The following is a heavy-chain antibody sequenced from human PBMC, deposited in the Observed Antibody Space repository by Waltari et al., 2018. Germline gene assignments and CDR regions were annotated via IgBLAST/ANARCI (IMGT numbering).Heavy chain of an antibody. CDR2: IYYSGST. Sequence: QVQLQESGPGLVKPSETLSLTCTVSGGSISSYYWSWIRQPPGKGLEWIGYIYYSGSTNSNPSLKSRVTISVDTSKNQFSLKLSSVTAADTAVYYCARGYSNYVDYWGQGTLVTVSS. V-gene: IGHV4-59*01. CDR1: GGSISSYY. CDR3: ARGYSNYVDY. J-gene: IGHJ4*02. D-gene: IGHD4-4*01.